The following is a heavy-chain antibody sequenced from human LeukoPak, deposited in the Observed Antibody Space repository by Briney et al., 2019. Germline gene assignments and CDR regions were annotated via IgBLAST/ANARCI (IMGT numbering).Heavy chain of an antibody. Sequence: ASVKVSCKASGYTLTSYGISWVRQAPGQGLEWMGWISAYNGNTNYAQKLQGRVTMTTDTSTSTAYMELRSLRSDDTAVYYCASPVLRFLERGHYGMDVWGQGTTVTVSS. CDR2: ISAYNGNT. V-gene: IGHV1-18*01. D-gene: IGHD3-3*01. CDR1: GYTLTSYG. CDR3: ASPVLRFLERGHYGMDV. J-gene: IGHJ6*02.